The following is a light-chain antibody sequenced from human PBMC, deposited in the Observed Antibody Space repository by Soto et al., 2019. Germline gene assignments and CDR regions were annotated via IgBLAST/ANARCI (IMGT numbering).Light chain of an antibody. J-gene: IGKJ5*01. CDR3: QQRSNWIT. V-gene: IGKV1-5*03. CDR2: KAS. CDR1: QTISSW. Sequence: DIQMTHSPSTLSGSVGDRVTITCRASQTISSWLAWYQQKPGKAPKLLIYKASTLKSGVPSRFSGSGSGTEFTLSISSLQPEDFAVYYCQQRSNWITFGQGTRLEIK.